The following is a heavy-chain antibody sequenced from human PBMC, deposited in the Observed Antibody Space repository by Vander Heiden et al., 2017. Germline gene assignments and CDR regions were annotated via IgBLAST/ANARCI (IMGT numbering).Heavy chain of an antibody. J-gene: IGHJ5*02. Sequence: VRQAPGQGLEWMGWINPNSGGTNYAQKLQGRVTMTRDTSISTAYMELSRLRSDDTAVYYWARGRRGVVAAAGTGWFDPWGQGTLVTVSS. V-gene: IGHV1-2*02. CDR2: INPNSGGT. D-gene: IGHD6-13*01. CDR3: ARGRRGVVAAAGTGWFDP.